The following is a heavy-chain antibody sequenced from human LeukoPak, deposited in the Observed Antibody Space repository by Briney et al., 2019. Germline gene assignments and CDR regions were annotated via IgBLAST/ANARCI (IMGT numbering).Heavy chain of an antibody. Sequence: SETLSLTCAVYGGSFSGYYWSWIRQPPGKGLEWIGYIYYSGSPNYNPSLKSRVTISVDTSKNQFSLKLSSVTAADTAVYYCARLTWDHLADPWGQGTLVTVSS. CDR2: IYYSGSP. J-gene: IGHJ5*02. CDR3: ARLTWDHLADP. CDR1: GGSFSGYY. V-gene: IGHV4-59*01. D-gene: IGHD7-27*01.